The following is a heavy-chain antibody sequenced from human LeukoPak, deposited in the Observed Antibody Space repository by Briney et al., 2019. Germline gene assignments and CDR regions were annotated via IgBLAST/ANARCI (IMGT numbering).Heavy chain of an antibody. D-gene: IGHD6-13*01. CDR2: IYPGDSDT. CDR3: ARQGSAAGMGNWFDP. V-gene: IGHV5-51*01. Sequence: GESLEISCKGSGYSFTSYWIGWVRQMPGKGLEWMGIIYPGDSDTRYSPSFQGQVTISADKSISTAYLQWSSLKASDTAMYYCARQGSAAGMGNWFDPWGQGTLVTVSS. J-gene: IGHJ5*02. CDR1: GYSFTSYW.